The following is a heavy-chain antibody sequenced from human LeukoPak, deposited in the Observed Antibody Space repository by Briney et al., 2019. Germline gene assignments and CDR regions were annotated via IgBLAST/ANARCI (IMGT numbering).Heavy chain of an antibody. J-gene: IGHJ4*02. CDR2: IRYDGSNK. CDR1: GFTFSSYG. D-gene: IGHD5-24*01. V-gene: IGHV3-30*02. CDR3: VKDGGGWLQLSFDY. Sequence: GGSLRLSCAASGFTFSSYGMHWVRQAPGKGLEWVAFIRYDGSNKYYVDSVKGRFTISRDNSKNTLYLQMNSLRAEDTAVYYCVKDGGGWLQLSFDYWGQGTLVTVSS.